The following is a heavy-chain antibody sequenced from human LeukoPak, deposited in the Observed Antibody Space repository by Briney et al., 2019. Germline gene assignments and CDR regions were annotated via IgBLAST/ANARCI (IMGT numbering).Heavy chain of an antibody. V-gene: IGHV3-30*02. CDR2: IRYDESDK. CDR3: AKVTSYYYMDV. J-gene: IGHJ6*03. Sequence: PGGSLRLSCAASGFTFSSYGMHWVRQAPGKGLEWVAFIRYDESDKYYADSVKGRFTISRDNSKNTLYLQMNSLRAEETAVYYCAKVTSYYYMDVWGKGTTVTVSS. CDR1: GFTFSSYG.